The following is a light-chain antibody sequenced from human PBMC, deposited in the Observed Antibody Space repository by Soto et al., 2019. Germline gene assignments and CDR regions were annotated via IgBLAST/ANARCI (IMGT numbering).Light chain of an antibody. J-gene: IGKJ1*01. CDR3: LQHNSYRRT. CDR2: SAA. Sequence: IQLTQSSPSLSASVGARVTITCRASQGIRTDLGWYQQKPGRALKRLIYSAASLQSGVPSRFSGSGSGTEFTLTISSLQPEDFATYYCLQHNSYRRTFGQGTKVDIK. CDR1: QGIRTD. V-gene: IGKV1-17*01.